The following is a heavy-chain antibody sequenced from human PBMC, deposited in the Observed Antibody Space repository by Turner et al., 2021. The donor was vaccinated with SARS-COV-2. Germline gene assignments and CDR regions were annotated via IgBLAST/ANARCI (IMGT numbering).Heavy chain of an antibody. CDR2: ISGSGGST. V-gene: IGHV3-23*01. J-gene: IGHJ4*02. Sequence: EVQRLESGGGLVQPWGSLTLSGAASGFTFSSYAMSWGRQARGKGLEWVSAISGSGGSTYYADTGKGRFTISRDNSKNTLYLQMNSLRAEDTAVYYCAKSPFTLTVTTLDYWGQGTLVTVSS. D-gene: IGHD4-17*01. CDR1: GFTFSSYA. CDR3: AKSPFTLTVTTLDY.